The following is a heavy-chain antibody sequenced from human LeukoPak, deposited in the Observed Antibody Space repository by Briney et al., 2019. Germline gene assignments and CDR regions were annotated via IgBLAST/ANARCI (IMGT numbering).Heavy chain of an antibody. CDR2: IYYSGST. CDR3: ALQQIPPYYYDSSGYYRGAFDI. CDR1: GGSISSSSYY. Sequence: SETLSLTCTVSGGSISSSSYYWGWIRQPPGTGLEWIGSIYYSGSTYYNPSLKSRVTISVDTSKNQFSLKLSSVTAADTAVYYCALQQIPPYYYDSSGYYRGAFDIWGQGTMVTVSS. V-gene: IGHV4-39*01. J-gene: IGHJ3*02. D-gene: IGHD3-22*01.